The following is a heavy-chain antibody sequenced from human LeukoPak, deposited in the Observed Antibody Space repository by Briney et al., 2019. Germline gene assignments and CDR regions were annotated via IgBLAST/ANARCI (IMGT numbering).Heavy chain of an antibody. Sequence: SETLSLTCTVSGGSISDYYWTWIRQPPGKGLEWIGEINHSGITNYNPSLKSRVTISVDTSKNQFSLKLSSVTAADTAVYYCARESGMGNWFDPWGQGTLVTVSS. CDR1: GGSISDYY. J-gene: IGHJ5*02. CDR2: INHSGIT. CDR3: ARESGMGNWFDP. V-gene: IGHV4-34*01. D-gene: IGHD3-10*01.